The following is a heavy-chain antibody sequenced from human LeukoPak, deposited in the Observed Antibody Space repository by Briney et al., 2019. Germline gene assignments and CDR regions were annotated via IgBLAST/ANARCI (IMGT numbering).Heavy chain of an antibody. CDR2: INHSGST. Sequence: KPSETLSLTCAVYGGSFSGYYWSWIRQPPGKGLEWIGEINHSGSTNYNPSLKSRVTISVDTSKNQFSLKLSSVTAADTAVYYCARHPAERVSYWYGMDVWGQGTTVTVSS. V-gene: IGHV4-34*01. J-gene: IGHJ6*02. CDR3: ARHPAERVSYWYGMDV. CDR1: GGSFSGYY. D-gene: IGHD1-14*01.